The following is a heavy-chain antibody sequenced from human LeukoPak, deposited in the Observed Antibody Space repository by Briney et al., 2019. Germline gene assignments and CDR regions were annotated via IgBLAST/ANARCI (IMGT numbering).Heavy chain of an antibody. J-gene: IGHJ4*02. CDR2: INHSGST. D-gene: IGHD3-16*01. CDR1: GFTVSSNY. CDR3: ARGASVPGYDYVWGSSGDTKYFDY. V-gene: IGHV4-34*01. Sequence: PGGSLRLSCAASGFTVSSNYMSWVRQPPGKGLEWIGEINHSGSTNYNPSLKSRVTISVDTSKNQFSLKLSSVTAADTAVYYCARGASVPGYDYVWGSSGDTKYFDYWGQGTLVTVSS.